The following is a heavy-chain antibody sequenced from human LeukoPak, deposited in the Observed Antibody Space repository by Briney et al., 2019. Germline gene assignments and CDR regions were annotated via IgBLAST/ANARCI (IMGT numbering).Heavy chain of an antibody. Sequence: ASVKVSCKASGYSFNSYYIHWVRQAPGQGLEWMGTINPSGHRTIYAQNFQGRVTMTTDTSMRIVDMELSGLKSEDTAVYYCARDLGDYGGNSGFFDFWGQGILVTVSS. D-gene: IGHD4-23*01. J-gene: IGHJ4*02. CDR2: INPSGHRT. CDR1: GYSFNSYY. V-gene: IGHV1-46*02. CDR3: ARDLGDYGGNSGFFDF.